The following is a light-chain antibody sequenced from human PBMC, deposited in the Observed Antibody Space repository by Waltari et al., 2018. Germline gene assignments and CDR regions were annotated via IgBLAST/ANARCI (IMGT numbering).Light chain of an antibody. J-gene: IGLJ2*01. CDR2: GNS. CDR1: SSNIGAGYD. V-gene: IGLV1-40*01. CDR3: QSYDSSLSGSRV. Sequence: QSVLTQPPSVSGAPGQRVTISCTGSSSNIGAGYDVHWYQQRPGTAPKLLICGNSKRPSGVPDRFSGSKSGTSASLAITGLQAEDEADYYCQSYDSSLSGSRVFGGGTKLTVL.